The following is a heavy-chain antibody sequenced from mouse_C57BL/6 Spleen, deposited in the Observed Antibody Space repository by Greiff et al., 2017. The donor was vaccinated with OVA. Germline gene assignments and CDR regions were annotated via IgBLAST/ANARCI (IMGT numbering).Heavy chain of an antibody. CDR3: AGMEYYFDY. J-gene: IGHJ2*01. Sequence: EVKLEESGGGLVKPGGSLKLSCAASGFTFSDYGMHWVRQAPEKGLEWVAYISSGSSTIYYADTVKGRFTISRDNAKNTLFLQMTSLRSEDTAMYYCAGMEYYFDYWGQGTTLTVSS. V-gene: IGHV5-17*01. CDR1: GFTFSDYG. CDR2: ISSGSSTI.